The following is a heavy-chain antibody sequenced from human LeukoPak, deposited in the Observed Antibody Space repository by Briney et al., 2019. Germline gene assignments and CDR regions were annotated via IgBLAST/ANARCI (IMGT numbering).Heavy chain of an antibody. CDR2: ISSSGSTI. D-gene: IGHD6-19*01. CDR1: GFTFSSYE. CDR3: ARDRVSSGWYTFDY. V-gene: IGHV3-48*03. J-gene: IGHJ4*02. Sequence: PGGSLRLSCAASGFTFSSYEMNWVRQAPGKGLEWVSYISSSGSTIYYADSVKGRFTISRDNAKNSLYLQMNSLRAEDTAVYYCARDRVSSGWYTFDYWGQGTLVTVSS.